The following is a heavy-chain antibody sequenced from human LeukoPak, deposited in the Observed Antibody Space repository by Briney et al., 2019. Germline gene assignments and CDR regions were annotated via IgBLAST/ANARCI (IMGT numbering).Heavy chain of an antibody. D-gene: IGHD3-10*01. Sequence: ASVKVSCKASGYTFTGYYMHWVRQAPGQGLEWMGWINPNSGGTNYAQKFQGRVTMTRDTSISTAYMELSRLRSDDTAVYYCARDLGGSGSYFVYFDYWGQGTLVTVSS. CDR1: GYTFTGYY. J-gene: IGHJ4*02. CDR2: INPNSGGT. CDR3: ARDLGGSGSYFVYFDY. V-gene: IGHV1-2*02.